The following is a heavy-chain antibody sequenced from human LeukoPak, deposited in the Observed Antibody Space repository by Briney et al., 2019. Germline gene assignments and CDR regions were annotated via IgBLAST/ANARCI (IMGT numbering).Heavy chain of an antibody. D-gene: IGHD6-19*01. CDR3: ARGLGIAVAGKVNAFDI. CDR2: INHSGST. J-gene: IGHJ3*02. Sequence: SETLSLTCAVYGGSFSGYYWSWIRQPPGKGLEWIGEINHSGSTNYNPPLKSRVTISVDTSKNQFSLKLSSVTAADTAVYYCARGLGIAVAGKVNAFDIWGQGTMVTVSS. V-gene: IGHV4-34*01. CDR1: GGSFSGYY.